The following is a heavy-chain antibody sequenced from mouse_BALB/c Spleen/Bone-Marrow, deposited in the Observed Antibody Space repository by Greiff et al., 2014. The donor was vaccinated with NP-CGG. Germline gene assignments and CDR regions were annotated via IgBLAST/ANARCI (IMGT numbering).Heavy chain of an antibody. J-gene: IGHJ2*01. Sequence: VQLQQSGAELMKPGASVKLSCKTSGYTFTSYWMHWVKQRPGQGLEWIGEIDPSDSSTNYNQKFKGKATLTVDKSSSTAYMQLSSLTSEDAAVYYCARREYYGSSYLYFDDWGQGTTLTVSS. V-gene: IGHV1-69*02. CDR3: ARREYYGSSYLYFDD. CDR1: GYTFTSYW. D-gene: IGHD1-1*01. CDR2: IDPSDSST.